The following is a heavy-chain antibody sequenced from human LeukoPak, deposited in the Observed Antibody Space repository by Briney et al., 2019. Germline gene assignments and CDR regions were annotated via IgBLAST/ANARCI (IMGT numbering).Heavy chain of an antibody. CDR2: ISGSGGST. D-gene: IGHD3-3*01. Sequence: GASLRLSCAASGFTFSSYAMSWVRQAPGKGLEWVSAISGSGGSTYYADSVKGRFTISRDNSKNTLYLQMNSLRAEDTAVYYCARDSITIFGVVIPFDYWGQGTLVTVSS. J-gene: IGHJ4*02. CDR3: ARDSITIFGVVIPFDY. CDR1: GFTFSSYA. V-gene: IGHV3-23*01.